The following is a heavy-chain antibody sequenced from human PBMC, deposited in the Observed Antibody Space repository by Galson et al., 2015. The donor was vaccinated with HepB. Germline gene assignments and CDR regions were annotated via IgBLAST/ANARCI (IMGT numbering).Heavy chain of an antibody. CDR3: AHGSGWLFDY. V-gene: IGHV2-5*02. J-gene: IGHJ4*02. CDR1: GFSLTSNAVG. CDR2: IYWDDDN. D-gene: IGHD6-19*01. Sequence: PALVKPTQTLTLTCTFSGFSLTSNAVGVGWIRQPPGKALEWLALIYWDDDNHYSPSLKSRLSITKDTSKNQVVLTMTNMDPVDTATYYCAHGSGWLFDYWDQGTLVTVSS.